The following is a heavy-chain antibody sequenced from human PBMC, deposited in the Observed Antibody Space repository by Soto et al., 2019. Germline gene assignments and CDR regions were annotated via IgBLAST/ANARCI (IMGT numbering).Heavy chain of an antibody. CDR3: AKVHGSGNYHNFPDY. CDR2: ISYDGSNK. CDR1: GFTFSSYG. V-gene: IGHV3-30*18. J-gene: IGHJ4*02. D-gene: IGHD3-10*01. Sequence: GGSLKLSCAASGFTFSSYGMHWVRQAPGKGLEWVALISYDGSNKYYVDSVKGRFTISRDNSKNTLFLQMNSLRAGDTAVYYCAKVHGSGNYHNFPDYWGQGTLVTVSS.